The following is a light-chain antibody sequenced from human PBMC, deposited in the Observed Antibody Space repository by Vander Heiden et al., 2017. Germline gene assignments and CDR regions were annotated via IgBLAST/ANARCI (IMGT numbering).Light chain of an antibody. CDR1: SSNIGAGYD. V-gene: IGLV1-40*01. Sequence: QSVLTQPPSVSGAPGQRVTFSCTGSSSNIGAGYDVHWYQHLPGTAPKLLIYGNTIRPSGVPDRFSGSKSGTSASLAITGLQAEDEADYYCQSYDGSLRVFGGGTKLT. J-gene: IGLJ3*02. CDR3: QSYDGSLRV. CDR2: GNT.